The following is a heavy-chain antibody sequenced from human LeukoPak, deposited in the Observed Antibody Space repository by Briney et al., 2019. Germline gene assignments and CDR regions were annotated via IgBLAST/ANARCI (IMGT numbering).Heavy chain of an antibody. V-gene: IGHV1-69*13. CDR2: IIPIFGTA. Sequence: ASVKVSCKASGGTFSSYAISWVRQAPGQGLEWMGGIIPIFGTANYAQKFQGRVTITADESTSTAYMELSSLRSEDTAVYYCARTLDGTYYDFWSGYSDYAFDIWGQGTMVTVSS. CDR3: ARTLDGTYYDFWSGYSDYAFDI. J-gene: IGHJ3*02. CDR1: GGTFSSYA. D-gene: IGHD3-3*01.